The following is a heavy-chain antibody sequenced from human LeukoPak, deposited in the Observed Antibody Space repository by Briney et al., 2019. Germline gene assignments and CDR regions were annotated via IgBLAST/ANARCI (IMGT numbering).Heavy chain of an antibody. CDR3: AMGIQLSLRFDY. D-gene: IGHD5-18*01. V-gene: IGHV1-69*06. CDR1: GGTFITYA. Sequence: ASVTVSFKASGGTFITYAISGVRQAPGQGLEGMGGIIPIFGTANYAQKFQGRVTITADKSTSTAYMELSSLRSEDTAVYYCAMGIQLSLRFDYWGQGTLVTVSS. CDR2: IIPIFGTA. J-gene: IGHJ4*02.